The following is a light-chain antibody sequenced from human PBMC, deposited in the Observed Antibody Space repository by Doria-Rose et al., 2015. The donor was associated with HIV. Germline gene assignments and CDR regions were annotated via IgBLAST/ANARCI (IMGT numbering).Light chain of an antibody. CDR3: HQYGTSWT. Sequence: VLTQSPGTLSLSPGERATLSCRASQSFSSTYLAWYQQKPGLAPSLHIYDGSTRATGIPDRFSASGSGTDFTLTINRLEPEDFALYYCHQYGTSWTFGQGTKVEI. CDR2: DGS. J-gene: IGKJ1*01. V-gene: IGKV3-20*01. CDR1: QSFSSTY.